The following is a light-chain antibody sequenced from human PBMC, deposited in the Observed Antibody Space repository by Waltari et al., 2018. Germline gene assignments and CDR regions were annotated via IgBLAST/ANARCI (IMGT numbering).Light chain of an antibody. V-gene: IGLV2-8*01. Sequence: QSALTQPPSASGSPGQSVTISCAGTNSDVGSYTHVSWYQHHPGKASKLFIYGFTERLPGVPDRFSGSKSGTTASLTVSGLQADEEADYYCTSYGGVNVLGVLFGGGTKLTVL. CDR2: GFT. J-gene: IGLJ2*01. CDR1: NSDVGSYTH. CDR3: TSYGGVNVLGVL.